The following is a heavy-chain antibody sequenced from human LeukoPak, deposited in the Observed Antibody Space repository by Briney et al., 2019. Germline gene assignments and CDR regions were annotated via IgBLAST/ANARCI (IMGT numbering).Heavy chain of an antibody. J-gene: IGHJ4*02. V-gene: IGHV3-30-3*01. D-gene: IGHD6-13*01. CDR1: GFTFSSYA. CDR3: ARESAAGTCDY. Sequence: PGGSLRLSCAASGFTFSSYAMHWVRQAPGKGLEWVAVISYDGSNKYYADSVKGRSTISRDNSKNTLYLRMNSLRAEDMAVYYCARESAAGTCDYWGQGTLVTVSS. CDR2: ISYDGSNK.